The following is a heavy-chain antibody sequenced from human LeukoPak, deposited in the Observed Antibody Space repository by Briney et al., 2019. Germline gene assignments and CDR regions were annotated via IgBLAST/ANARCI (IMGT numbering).Heavy chain of an antibody. J-gene: IGHJ4*02. CDR1: GYTFSSYT. CDR3: GRDPRLGIRGYTYGYIDY. D-gene: IGHD5-18*01. V-gene: IGHV7-4-1*02. Sequence: ASVKVSCKTSGYTFSSYTIIWVRQAPGQGLEWMGWINTNTGNPTYAQGLTGRYFFSLDTSVSTAYLQISGLTADDTAVYFCGRDPRLGIRGYTYGYIDYWGQGTLVTVSS. CDR2: INTNTGNP.